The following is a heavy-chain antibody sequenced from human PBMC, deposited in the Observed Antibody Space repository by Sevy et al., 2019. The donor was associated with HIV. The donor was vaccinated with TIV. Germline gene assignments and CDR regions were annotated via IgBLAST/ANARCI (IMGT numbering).Heavy chain of an antibody. Sequence: ASVKVSCKASGYTVTGYYMHWVRQAPGQGLEWMGWSNPNSGGTNYAQKFQGRVTMTRDTSISTAYMELSRLRSDDTAVYYCARDGSGSYYKYYYYYYYMDVWGKWTTVTVSS. D-gene: IGHD3-10*01. CDR1: GYTVTGYY. J-gene: IGHJ6*03. CDR3: ARDGSGSYYKYYYYYYYMDV. V-gene: IGHV1-2*02. CDR2: SNPNSGGT.